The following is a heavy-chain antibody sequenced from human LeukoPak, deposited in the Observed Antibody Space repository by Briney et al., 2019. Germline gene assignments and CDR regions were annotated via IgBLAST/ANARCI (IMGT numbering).Heavy chain of an antibody. CDR1: GYTFTGYY. V-gene: IGHV1-2*02. CDR3: ARGISGYGGNESY. Sequence: ASVTVSFKASGYTFTGYYMYWVRQAPGQGLEWMGWINPNSGGTNYAQKFQGRVTMTRDTSISTAYMELSRLRSDDTAVYYCARGISGYGGNESYWGQGTLVTVSS. CDR2: INPNSGGT. D-gene: IGHD5-12*01. J-gene: IGHJ4*02.